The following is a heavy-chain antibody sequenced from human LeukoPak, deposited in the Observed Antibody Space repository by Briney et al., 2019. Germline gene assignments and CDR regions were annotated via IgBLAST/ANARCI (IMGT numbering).Heavy chain of an antibody. V-gene: IGHV4-34*01. J-gene: IGHJ4*02. CDR3: ARGHEYSKEYYFDY. D-gene: IGHD4-11*01. CDR1: GGSFSGYY. Sequence: PSETLSLTCAVYGGSFSGYYWSWIRQPPGKGLEWIGEINHSGSTNYNPSLKSRVTISVDTSKNQFFLKLSSVTAADTAVYYCARGHEYSKEYYFDYWGQGTLVTVSS. CDR2: INHSGST.